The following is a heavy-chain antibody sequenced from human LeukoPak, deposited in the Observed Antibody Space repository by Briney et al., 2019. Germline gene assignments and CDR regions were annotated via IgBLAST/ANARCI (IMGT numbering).Heavy chain of an antibody. Sequence: GGSLRLSCAASGFXFSSYSMNWVRQAPGKGLEWVSFIRSSSSYIYYADSVKGRFTISRANAKNSLYLQMNSLRAEDTAVHYCARPGIAVAGEFFDYWGQGTLVTVSS. CDR2: IRSSSSYI. D-gene: IGHD6-19*01. CDR1: GFXFSSYS. V-gene: IGHV3-21*01. J-gene: IGHJ4*02. CDR3: ARPGIAVAGEFFDY.